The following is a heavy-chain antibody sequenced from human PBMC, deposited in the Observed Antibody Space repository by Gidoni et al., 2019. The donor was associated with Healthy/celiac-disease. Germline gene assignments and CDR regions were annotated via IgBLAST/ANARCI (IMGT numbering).Heavy chain of an antibody. CDR2: ISYDGSNK. CDR1: GFSFNGYG. J-gene: IGHJ4*02. Sequence: QVQLVESGGGVVQPGRSLSVSCEALGFSFNGYGMHWVRQAPGKGLDWVAVISYDGSNKYYAASVKGRFTISRDNSKNPLYLQMNSLRAEDTAVYYCAKTLEYKMLSNYCDYWGQGTLVTVSS. V-gene: IGHV3-30*18. CDR3: AKTLEYKMLSNYCDY. D-gene: IGHD2-2*01.